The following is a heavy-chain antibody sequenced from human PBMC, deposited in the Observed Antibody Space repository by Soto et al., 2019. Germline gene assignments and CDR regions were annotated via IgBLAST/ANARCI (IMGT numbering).Heavy chain of an antibody. CDR3: TNLHYFGSEF. J-gene: IGHJ4*02. CDR1: GFTFSTYP. CDR2: ISGDGRTK. V-gene: IGHV3-11*01. D-gene: IGHD3-10*01. Sequence: GGSLRLSCAASGFTFSTYPMSWVRQAPGKGPEWVSYISGDGRTKSYADSVKGRFTLSRDNAKNSLYLEMNTLRVDDTAVYYCTNLHYFGSEFWGQGAQVTVSS.